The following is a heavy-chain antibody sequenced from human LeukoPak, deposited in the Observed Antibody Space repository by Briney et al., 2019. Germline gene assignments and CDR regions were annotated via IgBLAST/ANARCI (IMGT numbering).Heavy chain of an antibody. Sequence: GGSLRLSCAASGFTFSTYAMSWVRQAPGRGLEWGSSISSSGTYLYYADSGKGRFTISRDNAKNSLYLQMNSLRAEDTAVYYCAELGITMIGGVWGKGTTVTISS. V-gene: IGHV3-21*01. D-gene: IGHD3-10*02. CDR2: ISSSGTYL. CDR1: GFTFSTYA. J-gene: IGHJ6*04. CDR3: AELGITMIGGV.